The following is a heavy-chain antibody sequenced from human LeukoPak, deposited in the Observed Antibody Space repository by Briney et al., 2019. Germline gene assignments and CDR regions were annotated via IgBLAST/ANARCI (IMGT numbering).Heavy chain of an antibody. CDR2: IIAIFGTA. Sequence: SVKVSCTASGGTFSSYAISWVRQAPGQGLEWMGGIIAIFGTANYAQKFQGRVTITADESTSTAYMELSSLRSEDTAVYYCARGLDYYGSGSYDYWGQGTLVTVSS. CDR3: ARGLDYYGSGSYDY. V-gene: IGHV1-69*13. CDR1: GGTFSSYA. J-gene: IGHJ4*02. D-gene: IGHD3-10*01.